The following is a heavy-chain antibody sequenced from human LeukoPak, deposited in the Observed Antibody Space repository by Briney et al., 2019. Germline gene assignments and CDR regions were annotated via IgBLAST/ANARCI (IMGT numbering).Heavy chain of an antibody. J-gene: IGHJ6*03. CDR2: ISSSSSYI. V-gene: IGHV3-21*05. D-gene: IGHD3-16*01. CDR3: ARDGGSYYYYMDV. CDR1: GFTFSSYS. Sequence: PGGSLRLSCAASGFTFSSYSMNWVRQAPGKGLEWVSYISSSSSYIYYADSVKGRFTISRDNAKNSLYLQMNSLRAEDTAVYYCARDGGSYYYYMDVWGKGTTVTVSS.